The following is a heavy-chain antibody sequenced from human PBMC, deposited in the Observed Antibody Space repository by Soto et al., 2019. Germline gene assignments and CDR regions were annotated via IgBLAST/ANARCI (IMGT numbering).Heavy chain of an antibody. CDR3: AKEFAERLQSPLGY. CDR1: GFTFSSYG. Sequence: GGSLRLSCAASGFTFSSYGMHWVRQAPGKGLEWVAVISYDGSNKYYADSVKGRFTISRDNSKNTLYLQMNSLRAEDTAVYYCAKEFAERLQSPLGYWGQGTLVTVSS. D-gene: IGHD6-25*01. J-gene: IGHJ4*02. V-gene: IGHV3-30*18. CDR2: ISYDGSNK.